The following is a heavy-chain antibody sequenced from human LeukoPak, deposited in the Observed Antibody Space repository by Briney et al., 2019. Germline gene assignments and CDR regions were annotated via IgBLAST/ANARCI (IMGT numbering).Heavy chain of an antibody. D-gene: IGHD1-14*01. V-gene: IGHV3-30*02. Sequence: PGGSLRLSCAASGFTFSIYNMHWVRLAPGKGLEWVAFIHYDENYKNYADSVQGRFTISRDSTKNTLYLEMKSLRPEDTAVYYCAKAFTTGTLYYFDSWGQGTLVTVSS. J-gene: IGHJ4*02. CDR2: IHYDENYK. CDR3: AKAFTTGTLYYFDS. CDR1: GFTFSIYN.